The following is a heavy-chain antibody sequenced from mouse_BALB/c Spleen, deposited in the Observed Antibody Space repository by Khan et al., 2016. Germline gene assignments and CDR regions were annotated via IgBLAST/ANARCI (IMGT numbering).Heavy chain of an antibody. J-gene: IGHJ4*01. Sequence: EVQLQESGPGLVKPSQSLSLTCTVTGYSITSDYAWNWIRQFPGNKLEWMGYISYSGSTRYYPSLKSRISITRDTSKNQFYLQLNSVTAEDTATYYCARTPTAYYTMDYWGPGTSVTVSS. CDR2: ISYSGST. V-gene: IGHV3-2*02. CDR3: ARTPTAYYTMDY. CDR1: GYSITSDYA. D-gene: IGHD1-2*01.